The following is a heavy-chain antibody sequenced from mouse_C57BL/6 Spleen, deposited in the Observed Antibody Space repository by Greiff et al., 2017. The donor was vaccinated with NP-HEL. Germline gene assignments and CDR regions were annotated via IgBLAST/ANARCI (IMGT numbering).Heavy chain of an antibody. Sequence: EVQLQQSGPELVKPGASVKMSCKASGYTFTDYNMHWVKQSHGKSLEWIGYINPNNGGTSYNQKFKGKATLTVNKSSSTAYMELRSLTSEDSAVYYCASYYDGYYGGYFDVWGTGTTVTVSS. V-gene: IGHV1-22*01. CDR1: GYTFTDYN. J-gene: IGHJ1*03. CDR2: INPNNGGT. D-gene: IGHD2-3*01. CDR3: ASYYDGYYGGYFDV.